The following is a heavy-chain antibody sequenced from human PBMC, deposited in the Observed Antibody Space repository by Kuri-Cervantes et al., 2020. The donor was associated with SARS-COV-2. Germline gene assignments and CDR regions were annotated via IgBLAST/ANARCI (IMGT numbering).Heavy chain of an antibody. D-gene: IGHD3-22*01. J-gene: IGHJ3*02. CDR3: AREGYYYDRTEANREGINAFDI. V-gene: IGHV3-21*01. CDR2: ISSSSSYI. Sequence: GESLKISCAASGFTFSSYSMNWVRQAPGKGLEWVSSISSSSSYIYYADSVKGRFTISRDNAKNSLYLQMNSLRAEDTAVYYCAREGYYYDRTEANREGINAFDIWGQGTMVTVSS. CDR1: GFTFSSYS.